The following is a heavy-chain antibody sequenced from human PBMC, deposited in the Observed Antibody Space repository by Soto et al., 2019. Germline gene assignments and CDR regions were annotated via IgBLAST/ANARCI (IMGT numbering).Heavy chain of an antibody. CDR3: ARSMVRGGSVFDY. CDR1: GFTFSSYG. CDR2: IWYDGSNK. V-gene: IGHV3-33*01. J-gene: IGHJ4*02. Sequence: SLRLSCAASGFTFSSYGMHWVRQAPGKGLEWVAVIWYDGSNKYYADSVKGRFTISRDNSKNTLYLQMNSLRAEDTAVYYCARSMVRGGSVFDYWGQGTLVTVSS. D-gene: IGHD3-10*01.